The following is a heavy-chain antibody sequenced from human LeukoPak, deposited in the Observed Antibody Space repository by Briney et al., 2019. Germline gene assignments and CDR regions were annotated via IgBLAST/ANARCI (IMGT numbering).Heavy chain of an antibody. Sequence: GESLEISCKGSGYSFTHYWIGWVRQVPGKGLEWMGSVYPGDSETFYSPAFQGQVTISADKSISIAYLQWSSLKASDTAIYYCGRVPGLTGGGAWVDYWGQGTLVSVTS. D-gene: IGHD3-9*01. CDR1: GYSFTHYW. V-gene: IGHV5-51*01. CDR2: VYPGDSET. J-gene: IGHJ4*02. CDR3: GRVPGLTGGGAWVDY.